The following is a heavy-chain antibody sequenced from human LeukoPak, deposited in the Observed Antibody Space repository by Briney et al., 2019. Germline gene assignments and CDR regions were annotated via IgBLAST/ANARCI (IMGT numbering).Heavy chain of an antibody. D-gene: IGHD3-22*01. J-gene: IGHJ4*02. V-gene: IGHV1-18*01. CDR2: ISAYNGNT. CDR3: ARSGYYDSSWSFDY. CDR1: GYTFTSYG. Sequence: ASVKVSCTASGYTFTSYGISWVRQAPGQGLEWMGWISAYNGNTNYAQKLHGRGTMTTDTSTSTAYMKLRSLRSDDTAVYYCARSGYYDSSWSFDYWGQGTLVTVSS.